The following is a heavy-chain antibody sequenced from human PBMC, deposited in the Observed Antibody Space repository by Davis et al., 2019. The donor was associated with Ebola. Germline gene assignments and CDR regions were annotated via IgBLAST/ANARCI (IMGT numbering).Heavy chain of an antibody. CDR3: ARSNYYDSSGYYYSY. Sequence: GGSLRLSCKGSGYSFTSYWIGWVRQMPGKGLEWMGIIYPGDSDTRYSPSFQGQVTISADKSISTAYLQWSSLKASDTAMYYCARSNYYDSSGYYYSYWGQGTLVTVSS. D-gene: IGHD3-22*01. V-gene: IGHV5-51*01. J-gene: IGHJ4*02. CDR1: GYSFTSYW. CDR2: IYPGDSDT.